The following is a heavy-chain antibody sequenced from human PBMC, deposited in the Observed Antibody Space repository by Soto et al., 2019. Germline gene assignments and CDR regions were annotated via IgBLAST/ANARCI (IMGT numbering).Heavy chain of an antibody. Sequence: SVKVSCKTSGYTFTDYSMNWVRPAPGQGLEWMGWINPNSGGTGYAEKFQGRVTMTRDTSISTAYMELKRLNSDDTAVYYCVRGGSVGGPTCGEGYHLFDFWGQGTLVTVST. CDR1: GYTFTDYS. CDR3: VRGGSVGGPTCGEGYHLFDF. D-gene: IGHD1-26*01. V-gene: IGHV1-2*02. CDR2: INPNSGGT. J-gene: IGHJ4*02.